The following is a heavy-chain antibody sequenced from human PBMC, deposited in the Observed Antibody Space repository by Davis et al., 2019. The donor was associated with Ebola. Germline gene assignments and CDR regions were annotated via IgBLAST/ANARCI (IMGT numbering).Heavy chain of an antibody. CDR1: GYSFTTYG. CDR3: ASLPDI. Sequence: ASVKVSCKASGYSFTTYGMHWVRQAPGQGLEWMGWINTNTGNPTYAKGFTGRFVFSLDTSVSTAYLQISSLKAEDTAVYYWASLPDIWCQGTMVTVSS. CDR2: INTNTGNP. V-gene: IGHV7-4-1*02. J-gene: IGHJ3*02.